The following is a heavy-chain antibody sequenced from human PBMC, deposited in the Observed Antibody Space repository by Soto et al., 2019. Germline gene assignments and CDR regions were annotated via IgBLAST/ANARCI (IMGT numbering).Heavy chain of an antibody. V-gene: IGHV1-18*01. CDR1: GYSFNTYF. D-gene: IGHD2-2*01. CDR3: ARDTSNSFDY. Sequence: HVQLVQSGGELKKPGASVKVSCNTSGYSFNTYFISWVRQAPGQGLDRMGWISPHNGNTNYAEKFQGRVTMTTDTITKTAYMELRNLRFADTAVYYCARDTSNSFDYWGQGTLVTVSS. J-gene: IGHJ4*02. CDR2: ISPHNGNT.